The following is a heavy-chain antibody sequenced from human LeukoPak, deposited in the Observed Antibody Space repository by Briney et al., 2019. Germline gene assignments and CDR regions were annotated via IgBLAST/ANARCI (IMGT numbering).Heavy chain of an antibody. Sequence: GESLKISCKGSGYSFTSYWIGWARQMPGKGLEWMGIIYPGDSDTRYSPSFQGQVTISADKSISTAYLQWSSLKASDTTMYYCARATTSIVVVPAAIFGWSWFDPWGQGTLVTVSS. CDR1: GYSFTSYW. D-gene: IGHD2-2*02. J-gene: IGHJ5*02. CDR2: IYPGDSDT. V-gene: IGHV5-51*01. CDR3: ARATTSIVVVPAAIFGWSWFDP.